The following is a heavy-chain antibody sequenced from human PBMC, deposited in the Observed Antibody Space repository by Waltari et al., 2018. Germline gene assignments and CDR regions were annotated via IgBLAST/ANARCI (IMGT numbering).Heavy chain of an antibody. J-gene: IGHJ3*02. CDR3: ARDDSRGAFDI. CDR2: INHSGST. Sequence: QVQLQRWGAGLLKPSETLALTCAVYGGSSSAYYWSWIRQPPGKGLEWIGEINHSGSTNYNPSLKSRVTISVDTSKNQFSLKLSSVTAADTAVYYCARDDSRGAFDIWGQGTMVTVSA. V-gene: IGHV4-34*01. CDR1: GGSSSAYY. D-gene: IGHD6-19*01.